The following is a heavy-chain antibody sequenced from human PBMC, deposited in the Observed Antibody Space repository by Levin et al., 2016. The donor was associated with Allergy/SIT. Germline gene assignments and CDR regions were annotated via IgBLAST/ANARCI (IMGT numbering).Heavy chain of an antibody. CDR2: ISGSGADT. D-gene: IGHD6-6*01. CDR3: AKDPGAARLTFNWFDP. V-gene: IGHV3-23*01. CDR1: GFTFSNYA. Sequence: GESLKISCAASGFTFSNYAMNWVRQAPGKGLEWVSAISGSGADTYYAESVKGRFTISRDNSKNLLYLQMNSLRAEDTAVYYCAKDPGAARLTFNWFDPWGQGTLVTVSS. J-gene: IGHJ5*02.